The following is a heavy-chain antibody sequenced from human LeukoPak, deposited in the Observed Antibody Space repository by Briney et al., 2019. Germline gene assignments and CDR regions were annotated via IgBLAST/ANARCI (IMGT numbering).Heavy chain of an antibody. CDR3: AGYYCSSGTCRKYLDY. D-gene: IGHD2-15*01. V-gene: IGHV3-7*05. CDR2: IKQDGSEK. Sequence: GGSLRLSCAASGFTFSNYWMTWVRQAPGKGLEWVANIKQDGSEKYYVDSVKGRFTISRDNSKNTLFLQMSSLRAEDTAVYYCAGYYCSSGTCRKYLDYWGQGTLVIVSS. CDR1: GFTFSNYW. J-gene: IGHJ4*02.